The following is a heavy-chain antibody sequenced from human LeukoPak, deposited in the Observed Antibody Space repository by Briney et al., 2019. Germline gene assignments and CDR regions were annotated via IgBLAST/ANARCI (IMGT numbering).Heavy chain of an antibody. CDR3: AKDRHSGYVFDSYYGMDV. J-gene: IGHJ6*02. D-gene: IGHD5-12*01. Sequence: QPGRSLRLCCASSAFTCSRYSMNWFRREPRKGLEWGSGISGSGGSTYYADSVKGRVTISRDKSKNTLYLQMKSVRAADTAVYYSAKDRHSGYVFDSYYGMDVWGQGTTVTVSS. V-gene: IGHV3-23*01. CDR1: AFTCSRYS. CDR2: ISGSGGST.